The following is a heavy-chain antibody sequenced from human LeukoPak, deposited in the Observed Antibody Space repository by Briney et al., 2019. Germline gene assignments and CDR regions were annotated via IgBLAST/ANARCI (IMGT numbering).Heavy chain of an antibody. V-gene: IGHV4-39*01. CDR1: GGSISSSSYS. Sequence: SETLSLTCTVSGGSISSSSYSWGWIRQPPGKGLEWIGSIYYSGSTYYNPSLKSRVTISVDTSKNQFSLKLSSVTAADTAMYYCASPRPSSYSSGWYPYGYWGQGTLVTVSS. D-gene: IGHD6-19*01. CDR3: ASPRPSSYSSGWYPYGY. J-gene: IGHJ4*02. CDR2: IYYSGST.